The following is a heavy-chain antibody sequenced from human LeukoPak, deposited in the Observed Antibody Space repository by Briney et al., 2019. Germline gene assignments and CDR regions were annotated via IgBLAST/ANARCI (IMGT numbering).Heavy chain of an antibody. CDR1: GFTFKLYW. D-gene: IGHD1-26*01. CDR3: TKSLEGARDY. J-gene: IGHJ4*02. V-gene: IGHV3-74*01. CDR2: INDDGSDT. Sequence: GGSLRLSCAASGFTFKLYWMHWVRQVPGKRPVWVSRINDDGSDTIYADSVRGRFTISRDDAKNTVYLQMNNLRAEDTAVYYCTKSLEGARDYWGQGTLVTVSS.